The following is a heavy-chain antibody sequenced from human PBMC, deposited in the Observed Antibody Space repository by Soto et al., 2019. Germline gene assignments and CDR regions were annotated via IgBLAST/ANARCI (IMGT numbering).Heavy chain of an antibody. Sequence: SVKVSCKASGGTFSSYAISWVRQAPGQGLEWMGGIIPIFGTANYAQKFQGRVTITADESTSTAYMELSSLRSEDTAVYYCARVGSSRGYSYGYFDYWGQGTLVTVSS. D-gene: IGHD5-18*01. CDR3: ARVGSSRGYSYGYFDY. V-gene: IGHV1-69*13. CDR1: GGTFSSYA. J-gene: IGHJ4*02. CDR2: IIPIFGTA.